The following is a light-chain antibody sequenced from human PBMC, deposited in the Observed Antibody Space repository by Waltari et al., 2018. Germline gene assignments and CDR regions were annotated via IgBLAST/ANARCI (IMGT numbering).Light chain of an antibody. Sequence: EIVLTQSPGTLSLSPGERATLSCRASQSVSSNYLAWYQQKPGQAPRRIIYGASSRANGIPDRFSGSGSGTDFTLTISGLETEDFAVYYCQQDGSSPLTFGGGTKVEIK. V-gene: IGKV3-20*01. CDR1: QSVSSNY. CDR2: GAS. J-gene: IGKJ4*01. CDR3: QQDGSSPLT.